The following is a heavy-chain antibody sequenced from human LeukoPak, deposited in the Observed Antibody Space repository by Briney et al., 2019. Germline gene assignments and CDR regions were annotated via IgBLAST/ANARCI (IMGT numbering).Heavy chain of an antibody. CDR1: GFTFCDHS. J-gene: IGHJ4*02. Sequence: GGSLSLSCVASGFTFCDHSMMWVRQAPGKGLEWVANIKRDGSEKNYVDSVRGRFTVSRDNSKNTLYLQMNSLRAEDTAVYYCAKASPGYSSRGDYWGQGTLVTVSS. D-gene: IGHD6-13*01. V-gene: IGHV3-7*03. CDR3: AKASPGYSSRGDY. CDR2: IKRDGSEK.